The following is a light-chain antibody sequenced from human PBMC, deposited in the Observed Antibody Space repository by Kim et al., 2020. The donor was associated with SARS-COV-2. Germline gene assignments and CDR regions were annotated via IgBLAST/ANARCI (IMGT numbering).Light chain of an antibody. CDR1: DANIGDNF. CDR2: DND. J-gene: IGLJ3*02. CDR3: GTWDSSLTVVL. Sequence: GQQVTITCSGSDANIGDNFVSWYQLLPGTAPKLLIYDNDKRPSGIPDRISGSKSGASATLDIAGLQTGDEADYYCGTWDSSLTVVLFGGGTQLTVL. V-gene: IGLV1-51*01.